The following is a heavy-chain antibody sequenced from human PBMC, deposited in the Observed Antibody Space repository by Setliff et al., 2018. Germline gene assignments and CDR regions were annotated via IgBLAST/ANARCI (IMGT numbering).Heavy chain of an antibody. Sequence: SVKVSCKASGDSFNNYAISWVRQAPGRGLEWMGGIIPMFGTPAYAQKFQDRVTITTDESTSTAYMELDSLRSEDTAVYYCARSPAVLGIVYLDPWGQGTLVTVSS. CDR1: GDSFNNYA. D-gene: IGHD2-15*01. J-gene: IGHJ5*02. CDR2: IIPMFGTP. V-gene: IGHV1-69*05. CDR3: ARSPAVLGIVYLDP.